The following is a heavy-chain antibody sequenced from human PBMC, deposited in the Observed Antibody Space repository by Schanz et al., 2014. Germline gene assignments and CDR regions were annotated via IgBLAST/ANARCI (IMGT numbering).Heavy chain of an antibody. V-gene: IGHV1-2*06. J-gene: IGHJ4*02. CDR3: ARGRVRYFAY. CDR1: GYTFTGYY. CDR2: INPNSGAT. Sequence: QVQLVQSGAEVKKPGASVKVSCQASGYTFTGYYMHWVRQAPGQGLEWMGQINPNSGATIYAQNFQGRVTMTRDTSISTAYMELSRLRSDDTAVYYCARGRVRYFAYWGQGTLVTVSS.